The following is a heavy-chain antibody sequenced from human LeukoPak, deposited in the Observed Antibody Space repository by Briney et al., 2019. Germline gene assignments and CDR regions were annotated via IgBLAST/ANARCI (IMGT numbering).Heavy chain of an antibody. CDR2: IYHSGST. V-gene: IGHV4-30-2*01. Sequence: SETLSLTCAVSGGSISSGGYSWSWIRQPPGKGLEWIGYIYHSGSTYYNPSLKSRVTISVDRSKNQFSLKLSSVTAADTAVYYCARDLRSYSGGYWGQGTLVTVSS. J-gene: IGHJ4*02. D-gene: IGHD2-15*01. CDR3: ARDLRSYSGGY. CDR1: GGSISSGGYS.